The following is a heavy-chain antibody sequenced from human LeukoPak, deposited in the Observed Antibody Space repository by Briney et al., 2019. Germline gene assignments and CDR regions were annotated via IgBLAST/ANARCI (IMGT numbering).Heavy chain of an antibody. D-gene: IGHD5-24*01. V-gene: IGHV3-23*01. Sequence: PGGSLRLSCAASGFTFSSYAMSWVRQAPGKGLEWVSAISGSGGSTYYADSVKGRFTISRDNSKNTLYLQMNSLRAEDTAVYYCAKDGSLPFRDGYNAYAYWGQGTLVTVSS. CDR2: ISGSGGST. CDR1: GFTFSSYA. J-gene: IGHJ4*02. CDR3: AKDGSLPFRDGYNAYAY.